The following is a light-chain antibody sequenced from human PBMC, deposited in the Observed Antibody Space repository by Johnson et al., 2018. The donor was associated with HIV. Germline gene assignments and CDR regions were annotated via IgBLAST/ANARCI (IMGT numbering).Light chain of an antibody. CDR3: GSWDSSLSAYV. J-gene: IGLJ1*01. CDR1: SSNIGRNY. Sequence: QPVLTQPPSVSAAPGQKVTISCSGSSSNIGRNYVSWYQQLPGTAPKLLIYDNNRRPSGIPDRFSGSKSGTSGTLGITGLQTGDEADYYCGSWDSSLSAYVFGTGTKVTVL. V-gene: IGLV1-51*01. CDR2: DNN.